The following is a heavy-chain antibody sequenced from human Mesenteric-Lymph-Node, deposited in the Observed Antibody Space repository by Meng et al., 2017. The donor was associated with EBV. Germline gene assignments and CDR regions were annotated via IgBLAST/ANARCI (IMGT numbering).Heavy chain of an antibody. CDR1: GYTFTTYD. CDR3: ARGVEGSGRDWYY. D-gene: IGHD3-10*01. CDR2: MNPNIGNT. J-gene: IGHJ4*02. V-gene: IGHV1-8*01. Sequence: QVPRLQCGAEVKKPGASVKVSCKASGYTFTTYDINWVRQATGQGLEWMGWMNPNIGNTGYAQKFQGRVSMTRDTSISTAYMELSSLKSEDTAVYYCARGVEGSGRDWYYWGQGTLVTVSS.